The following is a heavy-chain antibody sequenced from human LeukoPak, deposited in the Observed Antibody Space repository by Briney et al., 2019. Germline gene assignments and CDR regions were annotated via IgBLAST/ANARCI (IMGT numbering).Heavy chain of an antibody. CDR1: GFTFSSYS. CDR3: ARDSSTYAGPPDY. D-gene: IGHD2-2*01. Sequence: PGGSLRLSCAASGFTFSSYSMNWVRQALGKGLEWVSYIGAAGSTIYYADSVKGRFTISRDNAKNSLFLQMNSLRAEDAAVYYCARDSSTYAGPPDYWGQGTLVTVSS. CDR2: IGAAGSTI. J-gene: IGHJ4*02. V-gene: IGHV3-48*01.